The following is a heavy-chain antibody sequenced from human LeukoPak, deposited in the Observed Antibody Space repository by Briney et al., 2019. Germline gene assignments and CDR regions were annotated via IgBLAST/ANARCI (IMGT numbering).Heavy chain of an antibody. CDR3: AKARRRVEMATIGDYYYYMDV. CDR1: GFTFSSYA. D-gene: IGHD5-24*01. V-gene: IGHV3-23*01. CDR2: ISVSGGRP. Sequence: PGGSLRLSCAASGFTFSSYAMSWVRQAPGKGLGWVSAISVSGGRPYYADSVKGRFTISRDNSKNTLYLQMNSLRAEDTAVYYCAKARRRVEMATIGDYYYYMDVWGKGTTVTVSS. J-gene: IGHJ6*03.